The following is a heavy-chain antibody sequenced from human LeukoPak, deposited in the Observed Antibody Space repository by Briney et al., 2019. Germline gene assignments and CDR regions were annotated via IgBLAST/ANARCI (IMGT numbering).Heavy chain of an antibody. Sequence: TGGSLRLSCAASGFIFSDFWMSWVRQSPGKGLEWVANIKEDGSEKYYVDSVKGRFTFSRDNAKNSLYLQMNSLRAEDTAVYYCARGRGISWGQGTLVTVSS. D-gene: IGHD2-2*01. V-gene: IGHV3-7*01. CDR3: ARGRGIS. J-gene: IGHJ4*02. CDR2: IKEDGSEK. CDR1: GFIFSDFW.